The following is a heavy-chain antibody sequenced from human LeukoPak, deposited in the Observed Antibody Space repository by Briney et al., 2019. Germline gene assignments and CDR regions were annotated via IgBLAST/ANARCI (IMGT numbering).Heavy chain of an antibody. Sequence: GGSLRLSCAASGFTFDDYGMNWVRQAPGKGLEWVSGIKWTGGITAYADSVRGRFTISRDNAKNSLYLQMNSLRAEDTALYYCASSRLGGAFDIWGQGTMATVSS. CDR3: ASSRLGGAFDI. D-gene: IGHD3-16*01. CDR1: GFTFDDYG. CDR2: IKWTGGIT. V-gene: IGHV3-20*04. J-gene: IGHJ3*02.